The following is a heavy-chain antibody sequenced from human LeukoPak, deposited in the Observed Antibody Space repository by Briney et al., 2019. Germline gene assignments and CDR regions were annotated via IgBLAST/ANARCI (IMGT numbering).Heavy chain of an antibody. V-gene: IGHV1-2*02. CDR1: GYTFTGYY. CDR2: INPNSGDT. D-gene: IGHD5-12*01. J-gene: IGHJ4*02. CDR3: AKNPYEYYFDY. Sequence: ASVKVSCKASGYTFTGYYMHWVRQAPGQGLEWMGWINPNSGDTNYAQKFQGRVTMTRDTSFRTAYLELSGLRSDDTAVYYCAKNPYEYYFDYWGQGTLVTVSS.